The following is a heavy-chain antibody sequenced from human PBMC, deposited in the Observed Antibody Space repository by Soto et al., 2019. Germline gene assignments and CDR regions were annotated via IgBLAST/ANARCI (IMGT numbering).Heavy chain of an antibody. Sequence: SETLSLTCTVSGGSISSGDYYWSWIRQPPGKGLEWIGYIYYSGSTYYNPSLKSRVTISVDTSKNQFSLKLSSVTAADTAVYHCARTAAMAPFDYWGQGTLVTVSS. J-gene: IGHJ4*02. CDR2: IYYSGST. V-gene: IGHV4-30-4*01. D-gene: IGHD5-18*01. CDR3: ARTAAMAPFDY. CDR1: GGSISSGDYY.